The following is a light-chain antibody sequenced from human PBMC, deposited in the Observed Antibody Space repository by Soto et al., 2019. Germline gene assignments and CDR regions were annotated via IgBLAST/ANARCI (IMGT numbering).Light chain of an antibody. V-gene: IGKV3-20*01. CDR1: QSVSTNF. J-gene: IGKJ1*01. Sequence: IVPTQPTGTLALSKGDRATLSCRASQSVSTNFLAWYQQKPGQAPRLLIYAASSRATGIPDRFSGSGSGTEFTLTVSRLQPDDFAVYYCQQYSRSPWTFGQGTKVDIK. CDR2: AAS. CDR3: QQYSRSPWT.